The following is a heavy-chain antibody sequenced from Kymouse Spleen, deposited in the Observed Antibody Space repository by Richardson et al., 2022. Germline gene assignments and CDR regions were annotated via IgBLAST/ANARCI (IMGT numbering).Heavy chain of an antibody. D-gene: IGHD6-13*01. CDR3: ARDEYSSSWPYYYYYGMDV. Sequence: QVQLVESGGGVVQPGRSLRLSCAASGFTFSSYGMHWVRQAPGKGLEWVAVIWYDGSNKYYADSVKGRFTISRDNSKNTLYLQMNSLRAEDTAVYYCARDEYSSSWPYYYYYGMDVWGQGTTVTVSS. CDR1: GFTFSSYG. V-gene: IGHV3-33*01. J-gene: IGHJ6*02. CDR2: IWYDGSNK.